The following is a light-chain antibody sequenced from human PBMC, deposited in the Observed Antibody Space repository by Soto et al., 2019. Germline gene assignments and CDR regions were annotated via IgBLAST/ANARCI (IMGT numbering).Light chain of an antibody. V-gene: IGKV1-39*01. CDR1: QSIGTY. CDR2: AAS. Sequence: DAQMTQSPSSLSASVGDSVTITCRASQSIGTYLDWYQHKPGKAPKLLIYAASSLHSGVPSRFSGSGSGTDFTLTISSLQPEDFATYYCQESHSTFGQGTKLEI. J-gene: IGKJ2*01. CDR3: QESHST.